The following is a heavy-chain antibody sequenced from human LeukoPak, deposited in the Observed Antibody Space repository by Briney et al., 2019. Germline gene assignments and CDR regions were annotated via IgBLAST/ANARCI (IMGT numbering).Heavy chain of an antibody. CDR2: IKQDASVK. J-gene: IGHJ4*02. V-gene: IGHV3-7*01. CDR3: ARIGYSSSSFDY. D-gene: IGHD6-6*01. CDR1: GFTSTNYW. Sequence: PGGSLRLSCAASGFTSTNYWMSWVRQAPGRGLEWVANIKQDASVKYYVDSVKGRFTISRENAKNSVYLQMNSLRAEDTALYYCARIGYSSSSFDYWGQGTLVTISS.